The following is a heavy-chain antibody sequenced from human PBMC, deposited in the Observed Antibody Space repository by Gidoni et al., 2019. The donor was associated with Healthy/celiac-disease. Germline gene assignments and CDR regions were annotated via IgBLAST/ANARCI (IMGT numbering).Heavy chain of an antibody. CDR1: GFPFSSYS. J-gene: IGHJ6*02. D-gene: IGHD6-19*01. Sequence: EVQLVEAGGGLVAPGGSLRLSCAASGFPFSSYSRNGVRQAPAKGLEWVSSISRSSSYIYYADSVKGRFTISRDNAKNSLYLQMNSLRAEDTAVYYCARDWGLVPNLLYYYYGMDVWCQGTTVTLSS. CDR3: ARDWGLVPNLLYYYYGMDV. CDR2: ISRSSSYI. V-gene: IGHV3-21*01.